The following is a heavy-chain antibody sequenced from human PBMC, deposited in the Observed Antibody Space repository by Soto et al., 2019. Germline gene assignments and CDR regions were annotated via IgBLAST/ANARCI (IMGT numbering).Heavy chain of an antibody. CDR3: ARGRGGFVAGQYYFDY. CDR1: GGSISSYY. CDR2: IYYSGST. D-gene: IGHD6-19*01. J-gene: IGHJ4*02. Sequence: SETLSLTCTVSGGSISSYYWSWIRQPLGKGLEWIGYIYYSGSTNYNPSLKSRVTISVDTSKNQFSLKLSSVTAADTAVYYCARGRGGFVAGQYYFDYWGQGTLVTVSS. V-gene: IGHV4-59*01.